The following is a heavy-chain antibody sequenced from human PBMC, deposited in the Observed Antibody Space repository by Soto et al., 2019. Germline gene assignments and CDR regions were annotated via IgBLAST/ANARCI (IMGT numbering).Heavy chain of an antibody. D-gene: IGHD3-3*01. CDR1: GASFTXXX. V-gene: IGHV4-4*07. CDR2: FYSTESS. CDR3: ARDGDTAGDL. Sequence: QVQLQESGPGLVKPSETXSXTCTVSGASFTXXXXXXARETAGKGVGWIGRFYSTESSIYNPNLTSRVPISVDTSKNELSLKVASVTAADTAVYYCARDGDTAGDLWGQGTLVTVSS. J-gene: IGHJ5*02.